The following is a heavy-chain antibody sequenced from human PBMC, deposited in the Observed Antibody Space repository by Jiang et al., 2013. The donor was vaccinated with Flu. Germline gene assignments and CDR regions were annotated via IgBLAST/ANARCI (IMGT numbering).Heavy chain of an antibody. V-gene: IGHV3-11*01. CDR2: ISGSGDVI. D-gene: IGHD3-16*01. J-gene: IGHJ4*02. Sequence: SLRLSCVASGFTFSGFYMNWIRQAPGKALEWIAFISGSGDVIHYANSVKGRFTISRDNAKDSLYLQLDSLRAEDTAVYYCARTATGEFDYWGQGTLVTVSS. CDR1: GFTFSGFY. CDR3: ARTATGEFDY.